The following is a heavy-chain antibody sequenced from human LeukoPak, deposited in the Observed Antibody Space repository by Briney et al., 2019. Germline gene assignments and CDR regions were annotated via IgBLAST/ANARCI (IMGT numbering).Heavy chain of an antibody. Sequence: AGSLRLSCVASGLTFSDAWMSWVRQAPGKGLEWVAVIWYDGSNKYYADSVKGRFTISRDNSKNTLYLQMNSLRAEDTAVYYCAKSIGLHFDYWGQGTLVTVSS. D-gene: IGHD3-3*02. CDR3: AKSIGLHFDY. CDR1: GLTFSDAW. J-gene: IGHJ4*02. V-gene: IGHV3-33*06. CDR2: IWYDGSNK.